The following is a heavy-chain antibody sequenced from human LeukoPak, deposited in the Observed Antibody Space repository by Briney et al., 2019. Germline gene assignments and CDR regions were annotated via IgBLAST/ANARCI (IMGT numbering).Heavy chain of an antibody. CDR1: GGSISIYY. J-gene: IGHJ4*02. CDR3: ARVGDYALKD. CDR2: IDTSGIT. D-gene: IGHD3-16*01. Sequence: SETLSLTCTVSGGSISIYYWSWIRQPAGKGLEWIGRIDTSGITNYNPSLKSRVSMSVDASKNQFSLRLSSVTAADTAVYYCARVGDYALKDWGQGALVTVSS. V-gene: IGHV4-4*07.